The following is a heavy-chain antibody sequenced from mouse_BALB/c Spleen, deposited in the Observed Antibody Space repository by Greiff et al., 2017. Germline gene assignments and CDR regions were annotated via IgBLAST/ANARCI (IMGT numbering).Heavy chain of an antibody. V-gene: IGHV1-9*01. D-gene: IGHD3-1*01. CDR1: GYTFSSYW. CDR2: ILPGSGST. Sequence: QVQLQQSGAELMKPGASVKISCKATGYTFSSYWIEWVKQRPGHGLEWIGEILPGSGSTNYNAKFKGKATFTADTSSNTAYMQLSSLTSEDSAVYYCARSGVFDYWGQGTTLTVSS. J-gene: IGHJ2*01. CDR3: ARSGVFDY.